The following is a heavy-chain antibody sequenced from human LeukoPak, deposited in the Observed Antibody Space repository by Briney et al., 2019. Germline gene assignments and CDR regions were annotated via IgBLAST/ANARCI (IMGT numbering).Heavy chain of an antibody. CDR3: ARDLSGYRFDY. J-gene: IGHJ4*02. V-gene: IGHV3-48*03. D-gene: IGHD5-18*01. Sequence: GGSLRLSCAASGFTFSSYEMNWVRQAPGKGLEWVSYISSSGSTIYYADSVKGRFTISRDNAKNSLYLQMNSLRAEDTAVYYCARDLSGYRFDYWGQGTLVTVSS. CDR2: ISSSGSTI. CDR1: GFTFSSYE.